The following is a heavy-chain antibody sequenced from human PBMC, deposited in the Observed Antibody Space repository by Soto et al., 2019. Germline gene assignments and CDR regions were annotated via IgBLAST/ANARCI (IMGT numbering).Heavy chain of an antibody. CDR2: INAGNGNT. J-gene: IGHJ4*02. Sequence: QVQLVQSGAEVKKPGASVKVSCKASGFTFTSYAMHWVRQAPGQRLEWMGWINAGNGNTKYSQKFQGRVTITRDTSASTAYMELSSLRSEDTAVYYCARPHFSSSYYFDYWGQGTLVTVSS. D-gene: IGHD6-13*01. CDR1: GFTFTSYA. CDR3: ARPHFSSSYYFDY. V-gene: IGHV1-3*01.